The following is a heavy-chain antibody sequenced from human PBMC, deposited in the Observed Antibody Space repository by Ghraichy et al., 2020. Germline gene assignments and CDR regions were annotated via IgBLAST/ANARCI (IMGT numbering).Heavy chain of an antibody. D-gene: IGHD5/OR15-5a*01. J-gene: IGHJ3*02. CDR1: GFTFSDSW. CDR3: ARQSTSAGYAVDI. V-gene: IGHV3-7*01. CDR2: ITPDGSGK. Sequence: GGSLRLSCAASGFTFSDSWMSWVRQAPGKGLEWVANITPDGSGKNFVDSVKGRFTISRDNAKNSLYLQMNSLRAEDTAVYYCARQSTSAGYAVDIWGQGTMVTVSS.